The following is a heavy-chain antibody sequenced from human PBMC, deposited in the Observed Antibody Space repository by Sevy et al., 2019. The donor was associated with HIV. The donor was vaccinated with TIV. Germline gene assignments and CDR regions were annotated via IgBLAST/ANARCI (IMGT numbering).Heavy chain of an antibody. D-gene: IGHD2-21*02. CDR3: ARVAYCGGDCYMYFDY. CDR1: GYSFTSYW. CDR2: IYPGDSDT. Sequence: GESLKISCKGSGYSFTSYWIGWVRQMPGKGLEWMGIIYPGDSDTRYSPSFQGQVTISADKSISTAYLRWSSLKASDTAMYYCARVAYCGGDCYMYFDYWGQGTLVTVSS. J-gene: IGHJ4*02. V-gene: IGHV5-51*01.